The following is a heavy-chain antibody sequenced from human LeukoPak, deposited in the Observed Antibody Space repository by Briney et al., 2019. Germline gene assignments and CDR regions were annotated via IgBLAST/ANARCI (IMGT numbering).Heavy chain of an antibody. CDR1: GFTFSNYA. J-gene: IGHJ4*02. Sequence: GASLRLSCAASGFTFSNYAMSWVRQAPGKGLEWVPAITGSGSGIYYADSMKSRFTISRDNSKNTLYLQINSLRAEDTAVYYCAKWGDYDVLTGYYVSDYWGQGTLVTVSS. D-gene: IGHD3-9*01. CDR3: AKWGDYDVLTGYYVSDY. CDR2: ITGSGSGI. V-gene: IGHV3-23*01.